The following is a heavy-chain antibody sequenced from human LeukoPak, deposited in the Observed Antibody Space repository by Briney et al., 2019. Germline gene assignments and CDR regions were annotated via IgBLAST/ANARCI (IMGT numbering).Heavy chain of an antibody. CDR3: AKVTDDSGGGAFDI. CDR2: IRYDGSNK. J-gene: IGHJ3*02. CDR1: GFTFSSYG. D-gene: IGHD3-22*01. V-gene: IGHV3-30*02. Sequence: PGGSLRLSCAASGFTFSSYGIHWVRQAPGKGLEWVAFIRYDGSNKYYADSVKGRFTISRDNSKNTLYLQMNSLRAEDTAVYYCAKVTDDSGGGAFDIWGQGTMVTVSS.